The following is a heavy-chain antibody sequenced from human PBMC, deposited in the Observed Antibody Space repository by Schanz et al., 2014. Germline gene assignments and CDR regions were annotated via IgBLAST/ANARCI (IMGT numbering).Heavy chain of an antibody. Sequence: QVQLVQSGAEVKKPGSSMKVSCKASGGTFSTYPINWLRQAPGQGLEWMGRIIPILGIANYAQKFQGRVTITADKSMNITYMELSSLGTEDTAVYYCTRLRRADPNGFDVWGQGTTVTVS. CDR3: TRLRRADPNGFDV. V-gene: IGHV1-69*02. CDR2: IIPILGIA. D-gene: IGHD6-19*01. J-gene: IGHJ6*02. CDR1: GGTFSTYP.